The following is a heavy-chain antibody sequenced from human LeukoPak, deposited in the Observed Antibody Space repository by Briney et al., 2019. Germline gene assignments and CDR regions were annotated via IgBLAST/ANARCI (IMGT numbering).Heavy chain of an antibody. D-gene: IGHD1-14*01. CDR3: ARQLTTNWFDP. CDR1: GYSFTNYW. CDR2: IYPGDSDT. J-gene: IGHJ5*02. Sequence: GESLKISCKGSGYSFTNYWIGWVRQLPGKGLEWMGIIYPGDSDTRYSPSFQGQVTISADKSISTAYLQWSSLKASDTAMYYCARQLTTNWFDPWGQGTLVTVSS. V-gene: IGHV5-51*01.